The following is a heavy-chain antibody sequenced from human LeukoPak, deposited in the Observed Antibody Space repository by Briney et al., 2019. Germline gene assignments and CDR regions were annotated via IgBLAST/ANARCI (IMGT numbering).Heavy chain of an antibody. D-gene: IGHD5-12*01. CDR2: ISYDGSNK. CDR1: GFTFSSYA. J-gene: IGHJ4*02. CDR3: AKVRDEVATIIDPGDY. V-gene: IGHV3-30-3*01. Sequence: GRSLRLSCAASGFTFSSYAMHWVRQAPGKGLEWVAVISYDGSNKYYADSVKGRFTISRDNSKNTLYLQMNSLRAEDTAVYYCAKVRDEVATIIDPGDYWGQGTLVTVSS.